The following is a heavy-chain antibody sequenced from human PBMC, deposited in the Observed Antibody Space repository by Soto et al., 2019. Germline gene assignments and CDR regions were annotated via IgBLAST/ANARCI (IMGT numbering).Heavy chain of an antibody. J-gene: IGHJ4*02. CDR1: GGSISSGDYY. D-gene: IGHD6-19*01. V-gene: IGHV4-30-4*01. CDR3: ARVSEMAGYYFDY. Sequence: KPSETLSLTCTVSGGSISSGDYYWSWIRQPPGKGLEWIGYIYYSGSTYYNPSLKSRVTISVDTSKNQFSLKLSSVTAADTAVYYCARVSEMAGYYFDYWGQGTLVTVSS. CDR2: IYYSGST.